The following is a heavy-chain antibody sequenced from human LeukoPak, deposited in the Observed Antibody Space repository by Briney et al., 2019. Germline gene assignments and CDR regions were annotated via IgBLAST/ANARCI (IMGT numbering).Heavy chain of an antibody. CDR3: ATSSGSYYY. D-gene: IGHD1-26*01. J-gene: IGHJ4*02. Sequence: ASETLSLTCTVSGGSISHYYWSWIRQPPGKGLEWIGYIYYSGSTNYNPSLKSRVTISVDTSKNQFSLKLSSVTAADTAVYYCATSSGSYYYWGQGTLVTVSS. CDR2: IYYSGST. V-gene: IGHV4-59*08. CDR1: GGSISHYY.